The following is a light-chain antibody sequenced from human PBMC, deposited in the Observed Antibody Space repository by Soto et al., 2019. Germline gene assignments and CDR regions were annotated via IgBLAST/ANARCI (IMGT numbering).Light chain of an antibody. J-gene: IGLJ2*01. Sequence: QSVLTQPPSVSGAPGQRVTISCTGSSSNIGAGYDVHWYQQPPGTAPKLLIYGNSNRPSGVTDRFSGYKSGTSASLAITGLQAEEEADYYCQSYDSSLSGSIFGGGTKLTVL. V-gene: IGLV1-40*01. CDR2: GNS. CDR1: SSNIGAGYD. CDR3: QSYDSSLSGSI.